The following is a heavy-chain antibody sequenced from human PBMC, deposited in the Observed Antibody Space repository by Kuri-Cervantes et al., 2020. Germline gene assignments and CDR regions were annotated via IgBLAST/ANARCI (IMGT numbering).Heavy chain of an antibody. Sequence: GESLKISCAASGFTFSNYAMSWVRQAPGKGLEWVSGLSGRGTSTYYADSVKGRFTISRDNSKNTLFLQMNSLRAEDTAVYYCAKKIGASGDTAPIDHWGQGTLVTVSS. V-gene: IGHV3-23*01. CDR2: LSGRGTST. CDR3: AKKIGASGDTAPIDH. CDR1: GFTFSNYA. D-gene: IGHD2-21*02. J-gene: IGHJ4*02.